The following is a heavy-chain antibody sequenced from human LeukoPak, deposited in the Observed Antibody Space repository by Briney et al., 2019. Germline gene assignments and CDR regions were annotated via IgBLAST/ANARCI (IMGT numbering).Heavy chain of an antibody. D-gene: IGHD3-3*01. V-gene: IGHV3-33*01. Sequence: GGSLRLSCAASRFPFSNYGLHWVRQTPGKGLEWVAVVWYDGTKKYYADSVKGRFTISRDNSKNTLYLQMNSLRAEDTAVYYCARSTIFGVVRSFMDVWGQGTTVTASS. J-gene: IGHJ6*02. CDR3: ARSTIFGVVRSFMDV. CDR2: VWYDGTKK. CDR1: RFPFSNYG.